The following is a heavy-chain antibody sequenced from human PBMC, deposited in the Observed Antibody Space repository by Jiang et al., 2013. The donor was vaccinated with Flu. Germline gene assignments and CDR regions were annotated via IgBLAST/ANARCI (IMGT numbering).Heavy chain of an antibody. J-gene: IGHJ6*03. CDR1: GFTFSSYA. V-gene: IGHV3-23*01. Sequence: RLSCAASGFTFSSYAMSWVRQAPGKGLEWVSAISGSGGSTYYADSVKGRFTISRDNSKNTLYLQMNSLRAEDTAVYYCANEIALWSGYYPYMDVWGKGTTVTVSS. CDR3: ANEIALWSGYYPYMDV. CDR2: ISGSGGST. D-gene: IGHD3-3*01.